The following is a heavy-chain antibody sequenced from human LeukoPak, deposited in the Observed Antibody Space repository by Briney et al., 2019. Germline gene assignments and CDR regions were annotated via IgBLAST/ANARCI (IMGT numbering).Heavy chain of an antibody. CDR1: GFTFSSYS. J-gene: IGHJ1*01. CDR3: ARDCSGGSCYSRYFQH. CDR2: ISSSSTI. D-gene: IGHD2-15*01. Sequence: GGSLRLSCAASGFTFSSYSMNWVRQAPGKGLEWVSYISSSSTIYYADSVKGRFTISRDNAKNSLYLQMNSLRAEDTAVYYCARDCSGGSCYSRYFQHWGQGTLVTVSS. V-gene: IGHV3-48*04.